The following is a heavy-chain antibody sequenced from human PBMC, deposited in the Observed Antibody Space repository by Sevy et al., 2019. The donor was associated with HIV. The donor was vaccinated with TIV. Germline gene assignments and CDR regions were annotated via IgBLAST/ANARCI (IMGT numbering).Heavy chain of an antibody. J-gene: IGHJ4*02. CDR2: ISYDGSNK. Sequence: GGSLRLSCAASGFTFSSYGMHWVRQAPGKGLERVAVISYDGSNKYYADSVKGRFTISRDNSKNTLYLQMNSLRAEDTAVYYCAKAQYYYDSSGYYSVGDYWGQGTLVTVSS. V-gene: IGHV3-30*18. D-gene: IGHD3-22*01. CDR1: GFTFSSYG. CDR3: AKAQYYYDSSGYYSVGDY.